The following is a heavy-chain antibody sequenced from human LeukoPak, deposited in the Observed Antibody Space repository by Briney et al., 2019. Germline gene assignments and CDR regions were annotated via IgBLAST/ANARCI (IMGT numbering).Heavy chain of an antibody. CDR3: AKTGGLQFDP. D-gene: IGHD3-10*01. CDR2: ISGSGGST. J-gene: IGHJ5*02. CDR1: GFTFSSYA. V-gene: IGHV3-23*01. Sequence: GASLRLSCAASGFTFSSYAMSWVRHAPGKGLEWVSAISGSGGSTYYADSVKGRFTIPRDNSKNTLYLQMNSLRAEDTAVYYCAKTGGLQFDPWGQGTLVTVSS.